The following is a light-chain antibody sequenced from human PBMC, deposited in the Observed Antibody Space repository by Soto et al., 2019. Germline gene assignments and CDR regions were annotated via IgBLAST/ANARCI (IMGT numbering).Light chain of an antibody. J-gene: IGLJ2*01. Sequence: QSVLTQPPSASGTPGQRVTISCSGSSSNIGSNYVYWYQQLPGTAPKLLIYRNNQRPSGVPDRFSGSKSGTSASLAISGLRSEDEADYYCAAWDDSLSVYVVFCGGTKVTVL. CDR1: SSNIGSNY. CDR2: RNN. V-gene: IGLV1-47*01. CDR3: AAWDDSLSVYVV.